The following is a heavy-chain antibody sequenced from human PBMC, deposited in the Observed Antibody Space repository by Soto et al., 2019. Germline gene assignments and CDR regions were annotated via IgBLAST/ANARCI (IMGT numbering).Heavy chain of an antibody. CDR2: MFYSGAT. D-gene: IGHD2-15*01. CDR1: GGSISDIRYC. Sequence: ETLSLTCTVSGGSISDIRYCWGWIRQPPGKGLQWIGCMFYSGATYYNPSLKNRVTLSVDTSNNEFSLKLVSVTAPDTAVYYCARHKSGSDWLDPWGQGTLVTVSS. J-gene: IGHJ5*02. V-gene: IGHV4-39*01. CDR3: ARHKSGSDWLDP.